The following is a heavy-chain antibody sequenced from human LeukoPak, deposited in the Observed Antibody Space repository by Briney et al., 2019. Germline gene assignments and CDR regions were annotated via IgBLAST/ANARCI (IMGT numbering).Heavy chain of an antibody. V-gene: IGHV3-74*01. CDR1: GLTFSSYW. D-gene: IGHD6-19*01. Sequence: PGGSLRLSCTASGLTFSSYWMHWVRQAPGKGLVWVSRINSDGSSTTYADSVKGRFTISRDNSKNTLYLQMNSLRAEDTAVYYCARESRTYSSGWYSYWGQGTLVTVSS. CDR3: ARESRTYSSGWYSY. J-gene: IGHJ4*02. CDR2: INSDGSST.